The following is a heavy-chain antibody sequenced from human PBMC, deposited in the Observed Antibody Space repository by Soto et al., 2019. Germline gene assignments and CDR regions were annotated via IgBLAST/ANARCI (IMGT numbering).Heavy chain of an antibody. V-gene: IGHV1-69*13. Sequence: GASVKVSCKASVGTFSSYAISWVRQAPGQGLEWMGGIIPIFGTANYAQKFQGRVTITADESTSTAYMELSSLRSEDTAVYCCARGVRRNSYDLDYWGQGTLVTVSS. J-gene: IGHJ4*02. CDR3: ARGVRRNSYDLDY. D-gene: IGHD5-12*01. CDR2: IIPIFGTA. CDR1: VGTFSSYA.